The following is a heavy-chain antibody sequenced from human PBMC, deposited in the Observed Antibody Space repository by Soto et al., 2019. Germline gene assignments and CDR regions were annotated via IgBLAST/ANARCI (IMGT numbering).Heavy chain of an antibody. CDR2: ISTYNGDT. J-gene: IGHJ6*02. CDR1: GYSCTTYG. CDR3: AREGSRAYYYYGMDV. D-gene: IGHD2-15*01. Sequence: QVQLVQSGAEVKKPGASVKVSCKASGYSCTTYGIAWVRQAPGQGLEWMGWISTYNGDTDYAQNLQGRVIMTTDTSTTTAYMELRSLRSDDTAVYYCAREGSRAYYYYGMDVWGQGTTVSVS. V-gene: IGHV1-18*01.